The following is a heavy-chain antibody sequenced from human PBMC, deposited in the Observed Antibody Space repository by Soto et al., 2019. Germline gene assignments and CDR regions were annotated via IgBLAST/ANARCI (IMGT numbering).Heavy chain of an antibody. Sequence: PGESLKISCKGSGYSFTSYWISWVRQMPGKGLEWMGRIDPSDSYTNYSPSFQGHVTISADKSISTAYLQWSSLKASDTAMYYCARQSIVVVPAAPPARPYHYGMDVWGQGTTVTVSS. V-gene: IGHV5-10-1*01. CDR1: GYSFTSYW. CDR2: IDPSDSYT. D-gene: IGHD2-2*01. CDR3: ARQSIVVVPAAPPARPYHYGMDV. J-gene: IGHJ6*02.